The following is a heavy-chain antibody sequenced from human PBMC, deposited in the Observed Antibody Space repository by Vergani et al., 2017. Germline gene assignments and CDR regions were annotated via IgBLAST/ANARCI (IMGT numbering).Heavy chain of an antibody. Sequence: QVQLVESGGGVIQPGRSLRLSCAASGFTFGDHGFHWVRRPPGKGLEWVALISYDGTNKYYTNSVRGRFTISRDNSKNMLFLQMNNLRTEDTAIYYCAKQYFVSGNYLFDYWGQGTLVTVSS. CDR1: GFTFGDHG. CDR2: ISYDGTNK. V-gene: IGHV3-30-3*02. CDR3: AKQYFVSGNYLFDY. J-gene: IGHJ4*02. D-gene: IGHD3-10*01.